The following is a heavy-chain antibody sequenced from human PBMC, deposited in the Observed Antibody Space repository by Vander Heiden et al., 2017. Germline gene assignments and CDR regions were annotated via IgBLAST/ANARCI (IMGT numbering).Heavy chain of an antibody. V-gene: IGHV3-30*18. Sequence: QVQLVASGGGVVQPGRSLRLSCAASGFPFSSYGMHSVPQAPGKGLGWVAVISDDGSNKYYADSVKGRFTISRDNSKNTLYLQMNSLRAEDTAVYYCAKDWGGGFDYWGQGTLVTVSS. CDR3: AKDWGGGFDY. J-gene: IGHJ4*02. CDR2: ISDDGSNK. D-gene: IGHD3-16*01. CDR1: GFPFSSYG.